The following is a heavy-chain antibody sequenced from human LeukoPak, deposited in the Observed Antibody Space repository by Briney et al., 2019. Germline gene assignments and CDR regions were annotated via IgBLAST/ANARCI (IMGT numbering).Heavy chain of an antibody. D-gene: IGHD6-6*01. CDR3: ARSREALDY. CDR2: ISSSGSTI. J-gene: IGHJ4*02. V-gene: IGHV3-48*03. CDR1: GFTFSSYE. Sequence: GGSLRLSCAASGFTFSSYEMNWVRQAPGKELEWVSYISSSGSTIYYADSVKGRFTISRDNAKNSLYLQMNSLRAEDTAVYYCARSREALDYWGQGTLVTVSS.